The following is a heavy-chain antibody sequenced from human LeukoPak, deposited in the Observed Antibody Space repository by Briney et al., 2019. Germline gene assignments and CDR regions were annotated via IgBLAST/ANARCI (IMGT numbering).Heavy chain of an antibody. J-gene: IGHJ4*02. CDR1: GFTFDDYA. D-gene: IGHD6-13*01. V-gene: IGHV3-43*02. Sequence: GGSLRLSCAASGFTFDDYAMHWVRQPPGKGLEWVSLISGDGGSIYYADSVKGRFTISRDNSKNSLYLQMNSLRTEDTALYYCAKDYSSWSWDYFDYWGQGTLVTVSS. CDR3: AKDYSSWSWDYFDY. CDR2: ISGDGGSI.